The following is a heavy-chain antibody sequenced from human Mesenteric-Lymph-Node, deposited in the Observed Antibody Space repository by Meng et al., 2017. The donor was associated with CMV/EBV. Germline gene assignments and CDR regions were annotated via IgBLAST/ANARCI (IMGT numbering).Heavy chain of an antibody. V-gene: IGHV1-69*05. D-gene: IGHD3-16*01. J-gene: IGHJ3*02. Sequence: KVSCKASGGTFSSYAISWVRQAPGQGLEWMGGIIPIFGTANYAQKFQGRVTITTDESTSTAYMELSSLRSDDTAVYYCAIDTLTDGGAFDIWGPGTMVTVSS. CDR1: GGTFSSYA. CDR2: IIPIFGTA. CDR3: AIDTLTDGGAFDI.